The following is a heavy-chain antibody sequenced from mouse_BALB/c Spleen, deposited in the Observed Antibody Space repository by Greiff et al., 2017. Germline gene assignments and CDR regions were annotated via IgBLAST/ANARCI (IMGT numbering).Heavy chain of an antibody. CDR2: IDPENGDT. Sequence: EVMLMESGAELVRSGASVKLSCTASGFNIKDYYMHWVKQRPEQGLEWIGWIDPENGDTEYAPKFQGKATMTADTSSNTAYLQLSSLTSEDTAVYYCNAWAMISAMDYWGQGTSVTVSS. CDR1: GFNIKDYY. CDR3: NAWAMISAMDY. D-gene: IGHD2-4*01. V-gene: IGHV14-4*02. J-gene: IGHJ4*01.